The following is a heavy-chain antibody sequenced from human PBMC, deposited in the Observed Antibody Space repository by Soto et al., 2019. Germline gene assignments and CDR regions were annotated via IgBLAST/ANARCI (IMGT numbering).Heavy chain of an antibody. J-gene: IGHJ6*02. V-gene: IGHV4-61*08. CDR2: IYYSGST. CDR3: ASGIVVVPAAREYYYYGMDV. D-gene: IGHD2-2*01. Sequence: KPSETLSLTCTVSGGSISSGDYYWSWIRQPPGKGLEWIGYIYYSGSTNYNPSLKSRVTISVDTSKNQFSLKLSSVTAADTAVYYCASGIVVVPAAREYYYYGMDVWGQGTTVTVSS. CDR1: GGSISSGDYY.